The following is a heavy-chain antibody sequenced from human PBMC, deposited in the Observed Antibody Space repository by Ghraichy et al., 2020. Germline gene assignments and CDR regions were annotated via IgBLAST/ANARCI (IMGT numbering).Heavy chain of an antibody. CDR1: GFTFSTYS. CDR3: ARMGYDTSGYYYVPTFDI. V-gene: IGHV3-48*02. CDR2: ISSSSSNI. Sequence: LSLTCAASGFTFSTYSMNWVRQAPGKGLEWVSHISSSSSNIYYADSVKGRFTISRDNARNSLYLQMISLRDEDTAVYFCARMGYDTSGYYYVPTFDIWGQGTMVTVSS. D-gene: IGHD3-22*01. J-gene: IGHJ3*02.